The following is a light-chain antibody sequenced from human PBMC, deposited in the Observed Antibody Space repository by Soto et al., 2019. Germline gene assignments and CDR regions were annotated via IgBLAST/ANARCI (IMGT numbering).Light chain of an antibody. CDR2: WAS. CDR3: QQYYSTPDT. V-gene: IGKV4-1*01. CDR1: QSVLYSPNNKNY. Sequence: DIVMTQSPDSLAVSLGERATINCKSSQSVLYSPNNKNYLAWYQQKPGQPPKLLIYWASTRESGVPDRFSGSGSGSDFTLTISSLQAVDVAVYYCQQYYSTPDTFGQGTKLEIK. J-gene: IGKJ2*01.